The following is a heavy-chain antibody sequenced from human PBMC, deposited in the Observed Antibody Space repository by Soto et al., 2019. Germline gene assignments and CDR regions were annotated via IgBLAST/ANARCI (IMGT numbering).Heavy chain of an antibody. V-gene: IGHV3-23*01. CDR3: AKEDYRLPHLALDI. CDR2: ASDSGGTT. D-gene: IGHD2-2*01. J-gene: IGHJ3*02. CDR1: GFTFNNYA. Sequence: GGSLRLSCTASGFTFNNYAMSWVRQAPGKGLEWVSVASDSGGTTYYADSVKGRFTISRDNSKNTLYLQMNSLRAEDTAVYYCAKEDYRLPHLALDIWGQGTMVTVSS.